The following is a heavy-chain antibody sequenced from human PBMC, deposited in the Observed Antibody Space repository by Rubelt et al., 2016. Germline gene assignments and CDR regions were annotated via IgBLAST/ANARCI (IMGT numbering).Heavy chain of an antibody. J-gene: IGHJ4*02. D-gene: IGHD5-12*01. Sequence: INPSGGSTSYAQKFQGRVTMTRDTSTSTVYMELSSLRSEDTAVYYCARIRVDSGYDYASGVDYWGQGTLVTVSS. CDR3: ARIRVDSGYDYASGVDY. V-gene: IGHV1-46*01. CDR2: INPSGGST.